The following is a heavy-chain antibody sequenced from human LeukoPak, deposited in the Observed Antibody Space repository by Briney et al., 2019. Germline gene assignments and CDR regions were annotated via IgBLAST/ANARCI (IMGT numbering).Heavy chain of an antibody. V-gene: IGHV3-23*01. D-gene: IGHD3-22*01. J-gene: IGHJ4*02. CDR2: ISATGGSK. Sequence: GGSLRLSCAASGFTFSSYAMAWVRQAPGKGLAWVSSISATGGSKSYADSVKAGISISRDNSKNTLYLQMNSLRAEDTAVYYCAKKGYYDGSGYYMYYFDHWGQGTLVTVSS. CDR3: AKKGYYDGSGYYMYYFDH. CDR1: GFTFSSYA.